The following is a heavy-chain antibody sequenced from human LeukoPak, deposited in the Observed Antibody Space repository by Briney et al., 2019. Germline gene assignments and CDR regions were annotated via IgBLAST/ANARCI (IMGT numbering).Heavy chain of an antibody. J-gene: IGHJ4*02. V-gene: IGHV3-23*01. D-gene: IGHD3-22*01. CDR3: AKDADIYYYDSSGYPYYFDY. Sequence: GGSLRLSCAASGFTFSSYAMSWVRQAAGKGLEWVSAISGSGGSTYYADSVKGRFTISRDNSKNTLYLQMNSLRAEDTAVYYCAKDADIYYYDSSGYPYYFDYWGQGTLVTVSS. CDR2: ISGSGGST. CDR1: GFTFSSYA.